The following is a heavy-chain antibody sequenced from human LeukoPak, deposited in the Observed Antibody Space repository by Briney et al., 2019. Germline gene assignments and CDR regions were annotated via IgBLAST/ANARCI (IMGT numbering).Heavy chain of an antibody. CDR3: ARDRLGDVRLRFLTWGYMDV. V-gene: IGHV1-69*05. Sequence: ASVKVSCQASGYTFTGYYMHWVRQAPGQGLDWMGGITPIFGTANYAQKFQGRVTITTDESTSTAYMELSSLRSEDTAVYYCARDRLGDVRLRFLTWGYMDVWGKGTTVTVSS. D-gene: IGHD3-3*01. CDR2: ITPIFGTA. CDR1: GYTFTGYY. J-gene: IGHJ6*03.